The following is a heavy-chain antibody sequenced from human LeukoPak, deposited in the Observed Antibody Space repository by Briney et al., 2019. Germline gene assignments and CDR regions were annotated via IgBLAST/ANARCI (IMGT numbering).Heavy chain of an antibody. D-gene: IGHD3-10*01. Sequence: ASVKVSCKASGYTFTSYDINWVRQATGQGLEWMGWMNPNSGNTGYAQKFQGRVTITRNTSISTAYMELSSLRSEDTAVYYCARAPRITMVRGIKTEKYYFDYWGQGTLVTVSS. CDR1: GYTFTSYD. V-gene: IGHV1-8*03. CDR3: ARAPRITMVRGIKTEKYYFDY. J-gene: IGHJ4*02. CDR2: MNPNSGNT.